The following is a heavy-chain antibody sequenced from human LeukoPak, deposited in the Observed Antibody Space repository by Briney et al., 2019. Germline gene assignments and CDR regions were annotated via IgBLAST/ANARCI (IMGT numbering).Heavy chain of an antibody. Sequence: SETLSLTCTVSGGSISSYYWSWIRQPPGKGLEWIGYIYYSGSTYYNPSLKSRVTISVDTSKNQFSLKLSSVTAADTAVYYCARVKDTWAFDPWGQGTLVTVSS. CDR1: GGSISSYY. D-gene: IGHD1-26*01. V-gene: IGHV4-30-4*08. CDR2: IYYSGST. J-gene: IGHJ5*02. CDR3: ARVKDTWAFDP.